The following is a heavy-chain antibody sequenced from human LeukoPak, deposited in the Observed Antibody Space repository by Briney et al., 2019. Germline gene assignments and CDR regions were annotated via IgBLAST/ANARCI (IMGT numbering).Heavy chain of an antibody. CDR2: LNEDGGKR. J-gene: IGHJ3*02. Sequence: GGSLRLSCAASGFTFSSYWMTWVRQAPGKGLEWVASLNEDGGKRSYVGSVKGRFTISRDNAQKSVYLQMNSLTAEDTAVYYCARVESYYDTHAFDIWGQGTMVTVSS. V-gene: IGHV3-7*03. CDR1: GFTFSSYW. CDR3: ARVESYYDTHAFDI. D-gene: IGHD3-22*01.